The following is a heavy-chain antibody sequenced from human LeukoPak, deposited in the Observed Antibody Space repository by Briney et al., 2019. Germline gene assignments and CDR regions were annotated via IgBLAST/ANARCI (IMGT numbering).Heavy chain of an antibody. D-gene: IGHD2-21*02. J-gene: IGHJ4*02. CDR1: VNIFPKFG. CDR3: ALIEGDDFLDN. V-gene: IGHV1-18*01. CDR2: ISAYTGNT. Sequence: ASLKISCKASVNIFPKFGVNWVRQAPGGGLEWMGWISAYTGNTFYAPKVQDRVTMTTDTSTDTAYMELRNLRSDDTAFYYCALIEGDDFLDNWGQRTLVTVSP.